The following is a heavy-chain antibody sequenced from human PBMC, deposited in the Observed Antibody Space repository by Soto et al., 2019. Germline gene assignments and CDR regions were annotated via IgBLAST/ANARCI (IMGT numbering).Heavy chain of an antibody. D-gene: IGHD5-18*01. CDR3: ARQDYNYAYFDF. V-gene: IGHV5-51*01. Sequence: GESLKISCKGSGYSFTNYWIGWVRQMPGKGLEWMGIIYPGDSDTRYSPSFQGQVIISVDQSTSTAYLQWSSLQASDTAMYYCARQDYNYAYFDFWRQGTLVTVSS. CDR2: IYPGDSDT. CDR1: GYSFTNYW. J-gene: IGHJ4*02.